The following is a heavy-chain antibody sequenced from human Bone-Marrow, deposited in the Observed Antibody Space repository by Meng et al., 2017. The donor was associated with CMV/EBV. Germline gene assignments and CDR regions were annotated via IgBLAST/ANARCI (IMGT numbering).Heavy chain of an antibody. CDR2: INQEGSEK. CDR3: AARAGDY. CDR1: GFAFSSYW. Sequence: GGSLRLSCAASGFAFSSYWMRWIRQVPGKGLEWVANINQEGSEKYYVDSVKGRFTISRDNAKNSLYLQMNSLRVEDTAVYYCAARAGDYWGQGTLVTVSS. D-gene: IGHD3-10*01. J-gene: IGHJ4*02. V-gene: IGHV3-7*01.